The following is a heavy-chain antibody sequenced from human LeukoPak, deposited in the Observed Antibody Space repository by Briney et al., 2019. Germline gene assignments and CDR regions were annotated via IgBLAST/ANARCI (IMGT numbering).Heavy chain of an antibody. V-gene: IGHV1-69*05. CDR1: GGTFSSYA. CDR2: IIPIFGTA. D-gene: IGHD3-10*01. J-gene: IGHJ5*02. CDR3: ARAPSDGSGRYNWFDP. Sequence: SVKVSCKASGGTFSSYAISWVRQAPGQGLEWMGGIIPIFGTANYAQKFQGRVTITTDESTSTAYMELSSLRSEDTAVYYCARAPSDGSGRYNWFDPWGQGTLVTVSS.